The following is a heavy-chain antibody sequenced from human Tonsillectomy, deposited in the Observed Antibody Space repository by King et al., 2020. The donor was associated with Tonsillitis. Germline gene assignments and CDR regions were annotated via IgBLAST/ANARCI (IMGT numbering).Heavy chain of an antibody. CDR2: IIPILGIA. CDR3: ARVYGSSTSCDNWFVP. Sequence: QLVQSGAEVKKPGSSVKVSCKASGGTFSSYAISWVRQAPGQGLEWVGRIIPILGIANYAQKFQGRVTITADKSTSTAYMELSSLRSEDTAVYYCARVYGSSTSCDNWFVPWGQGTLVTVSS. J-gene: IGHJ5*02. CDR1: GGTFSSYA. V-gene: IGHV1-69*04. D-gene: IGHD2-2*01.